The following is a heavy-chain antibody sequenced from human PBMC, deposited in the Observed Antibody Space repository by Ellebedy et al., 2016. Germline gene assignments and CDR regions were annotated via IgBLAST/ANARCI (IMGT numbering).Heavy chain of an antibody. J-gene: IGHJ4*02. D-gene: IGHD2-15*01. CDR3: ARRVAFDY. CDR1: GFTLSDHY. Sequence: GGSLRLSCAASGFTLSDHYLCWIRQAPGKGLEWIAYIDVGCTTIKYADSVRGRFTISRDTARNSVDLEMNSLTVEDSAIYYFARRVAFDYWGQGTLVTVSS. CDR2: IDVGCTTI. V-gene: IGHV3-11*01.